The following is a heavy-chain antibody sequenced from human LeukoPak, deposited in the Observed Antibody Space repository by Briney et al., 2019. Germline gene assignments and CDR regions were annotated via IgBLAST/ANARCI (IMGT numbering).Heavy chain of an antibody. CDR1: GFTFSSYG. CDR3: AREGVGDGAFDI. D-gene: IGHD3-16*01. J-gene: IGHJ3*02. CDR2: IWYDGSNK. V-gene: IGHV3-33*01. Sequence: PGRSLRPSCAASGFTFSSYGMHWVRQAPGKGLEWVAVIWYDGSNKYYADSVKGRFTISRDNSKNALYLQMNSLRAEDTAVYYCAREGVGDGAFDIWGQGTMVTVSS.